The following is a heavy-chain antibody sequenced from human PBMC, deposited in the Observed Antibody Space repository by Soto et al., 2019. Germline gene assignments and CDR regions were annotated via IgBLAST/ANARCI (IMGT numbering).Heavy chain of an antibody. CDR2: ISGSGGNT. D-gene: IGHD3-9*01. CDR1: GFTFSSYA. J-gene: IGHJ4*02. CDR3: ATESFDL. V-gene: IGHV3-23*01. Sequence: EVQLLESGGGLVQPGKSLRLSCAASGFTFSSYAMDWVRQAPGKGLEWVSIISGSGGNTNYADSVKGRFTISRDNSKNTVFLQMNSLRAEDTAVYYCATESFDLWGQGTLVTVSS.